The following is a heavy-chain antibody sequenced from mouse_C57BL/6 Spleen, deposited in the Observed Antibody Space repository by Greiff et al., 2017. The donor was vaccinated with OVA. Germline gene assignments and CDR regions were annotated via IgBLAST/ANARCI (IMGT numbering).Heavy chain of an antibody. CDR1: GYTFTSYW. CDR2: IHPNSGST. J-gene: IGHJ1*03. CDR3: ARAPAPPGYFDV. Sequence: QVQLQQPGAELVKPGASVKLSCTASGYTFTSYWMHWVKQRPGQGLEWIGMIHPNSGSTNYNEKFKSKATLTVDKSSSTAYLQLSSLTSEDSAVYYCARAPAPPGYFDVWGTGTTVTVSS. V-gene: IGHV1-64*01.